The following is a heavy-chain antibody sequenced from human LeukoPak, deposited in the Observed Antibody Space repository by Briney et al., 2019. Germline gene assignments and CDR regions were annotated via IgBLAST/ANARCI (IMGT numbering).Heavy chain of an antibody. CDR1: GFTFSSYE. CDR3: ARVSYSSSYYFDY. Sequence: GVSLILSCAASGFTFSSYEMNWVRQAPGKGLEWVSYISSSGNTIYYADSVKGRFTISRDNAKNSLYLQMNSLRAEDTALYYCARVSYSSSYYFDYWGQGTLVTVSS. CDR2: ISSSGNTI. D-gene: IGHD6-6*01. J-gene: IGHJ4*02. V-gene: IGHV3-48*03.